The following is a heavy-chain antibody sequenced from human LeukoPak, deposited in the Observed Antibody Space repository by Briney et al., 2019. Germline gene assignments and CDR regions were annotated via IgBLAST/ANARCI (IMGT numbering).Heavy chain of an antibody. Sequence: PGGSPRLSCAASGFTFSSYSMNWVRQAPGKGLEWVSSISSSSSYMYYADSVKGRFTISRDNAKNSLYMQVNSLRAEDTAVYYCARGGYSSSWYHDSWGQGTLVTVSS. V-gene: IGHV3-21*01. CDR3: ARGGYSSSWYHDS. D-gene: IGHD6-13*01. CDR2: ISSSSSYM. J-gene: IGHJ4*02. CDR1: GFTFSSYS.